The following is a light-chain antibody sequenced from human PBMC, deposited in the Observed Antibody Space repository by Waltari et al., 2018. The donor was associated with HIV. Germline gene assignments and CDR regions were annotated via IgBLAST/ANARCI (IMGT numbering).Light chain of an antibody. CDR1: SSNIGNNY. J-gene: IGKJ1*01. V-gene: IGKV3-15*01. CDR2: GAS. Sequence: VLTQPPSVSAAPGQKVTISCSGSSSNIGNNYVSWYQQKPGQAPRLLIYGASTRATGIPARFSGSGSGTEFTLTISSLQSEDFAVYYCQQYNNWPGTFGQGTKVEIK. CDR3: QQYNNWPGT.